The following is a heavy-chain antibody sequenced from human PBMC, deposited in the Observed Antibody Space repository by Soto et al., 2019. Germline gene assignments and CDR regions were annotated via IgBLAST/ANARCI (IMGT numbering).Heavy chain of an antibody. Sequence: TLSLTCTVSGGSISSGGYYWSWIRQHPGKGLEWIGYIYYSGSTYYNPSLKSRVTISVDTSKNQFSLKLSSVTAADTAVYYCAREVGASISPPPYDAFDIWGQGTMVTVSS. D-gene: IGHD3-10*01. CDR1: GGSISSGGYY. V-gene: IGHV4-31*03. CDR3: AREVGASISPPPYDAFDI. J-gene: IGHJ3*02. CDR2: IYYSGST.